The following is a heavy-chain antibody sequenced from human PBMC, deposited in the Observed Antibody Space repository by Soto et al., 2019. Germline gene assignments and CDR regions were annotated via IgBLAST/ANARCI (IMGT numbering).Heavy chain of an antibody. J-gene: IGHJ5*02. CDR1: GFTFSSYT. V-gene: IGHV3-23*01. D-gene: IGHD5-12*01. Sequence: EVQLLESGGGLVQPGGSLRLSCAAAGFTFSSYTMGWVRQAPGKGLEWVSGIGGSGGSTYYPDSVKGRFTISRDNSKNTLYLQMNSLRAEDTAVYYCAKGARDIVATCLDPWGQGTLVTVSS. CDR3: AKGARDIVATCLDP. CDR2: IGGSGGST.